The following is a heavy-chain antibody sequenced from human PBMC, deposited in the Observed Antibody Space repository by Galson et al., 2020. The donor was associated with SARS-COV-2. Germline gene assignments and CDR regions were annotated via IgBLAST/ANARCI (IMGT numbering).Heavy chain of an antibody. J-gene: IGHJ3*02. CDR1: GYTYTNNW. CDR2: IYPGDSQS. Sequence: GESLKISCKGFGYTYTNNWIGWVRQMPGKGPEWIGIIYPGDSQSRYIPSFEGRVTMSADKSISTAYLQWSSLKASDTAMYYCARLISGSHGDAFDIWGQGTMVTVSS. CDR3: ARLISGSHGDAFDI. D-gene: IGHD1-26*01. V-gene: IGHV5-51*01.